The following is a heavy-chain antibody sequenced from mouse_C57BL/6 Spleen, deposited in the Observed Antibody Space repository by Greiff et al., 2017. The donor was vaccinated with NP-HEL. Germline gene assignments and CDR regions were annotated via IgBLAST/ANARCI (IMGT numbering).Heavy chain of an antibody. Sequence: EVQVVESGPGLVKPSQSLSLTCSVTGYSITSGYYWNWIRQFPGNKLEWMGYISYDGSNNSNPSLKNRISITRDTSKNQFFLKLNSVTTEDTATYYCARGPPSPYAMDYWGQGTSVTVSS. V-gene: IGHV3-6*01. CDR3: ARGPPSPYAMDY. CDR1: GYSITSGYY. J-gene: IGHJ4*01. CDR2: ISYDGSN.